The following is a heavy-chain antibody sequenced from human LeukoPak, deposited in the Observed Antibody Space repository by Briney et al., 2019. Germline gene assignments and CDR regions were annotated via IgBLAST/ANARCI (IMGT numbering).Heavy chain of an antibody. CDR2: ISAYNGNT. D-gene: IGHD6-6*01. J-gene: IGHJ3*02. CDR1: GYTFTSYG. CDR3: ARAYSSSSARDAFDI. V-gene: IGHV1-18*01. Sequence: ASVKVSCKASGYTFTSYGISWVRQAPGQGLEWMGWISAYNGNTNYAQKLQGRVTMTTDTSTSTAYMELRSLRSDDTAVYYCARAYSSSSARDAFDIWGQGTMVTVSS.